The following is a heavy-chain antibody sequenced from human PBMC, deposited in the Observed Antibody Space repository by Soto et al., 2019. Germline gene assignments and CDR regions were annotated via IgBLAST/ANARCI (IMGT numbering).Heavy chain of an antibody. D-gene: IGHD5-18*01. CDR2: ISNNGRT. V-gene: IGHV4-59*12. J-gene: IGHJ4*02. CDR3: VRDRGEYSYAHDF. CDR1: GGSFSTYY. Sequence: PSETLSLTCTVSGGSFSTYYLSWIRQPPGKGLEWIGYISNNGRTNYNPSLRTRVSMSVGTSESQFSLNLSSVTAADTAVYYCVRDRGEYSYAHDFWGPGTLVTVSS.